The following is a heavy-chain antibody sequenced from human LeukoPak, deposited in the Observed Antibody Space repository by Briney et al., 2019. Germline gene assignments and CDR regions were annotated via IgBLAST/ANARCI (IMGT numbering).Heavy chain of an antibody. CDR1: GYTFTSYD. CDR3: ARVGSSSWYSFDY. D-gene: IGHD6-13*01. CDR2: MNPNSGNT. J-gene: IGHJ4*02. V-gene: IGHV1-8*01. Sequence: ASVKVSCTASGYTFTSYDINWVRQATGQGLEWMGWMNPNSGNTGYAQKFQGRVTMTRNTSISTAYMELSSLRSEDTAVYYCARVGSSSWYSFDYWGQGPLVTVSS.